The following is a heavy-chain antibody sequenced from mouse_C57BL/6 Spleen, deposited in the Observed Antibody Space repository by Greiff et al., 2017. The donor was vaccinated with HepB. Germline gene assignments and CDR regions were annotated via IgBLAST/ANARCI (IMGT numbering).Heavy chain of an antibody. J-gene: IGHJ3*01. CDR1: GFTFSSYA. D-gene: IGHD1-1*01. V-gene: IGHV5-9-1*02. CDR3: TGEVYGTRFAY. CDR2: ISSGGDYI. Sequence: EVKLVESGEGLVKPGGSLKLSCAASGFTFSSYAMSWVRQTPEKRLEWVAYISSGGDYIYYADTVKGRFTISRDNARNTLYLQMSSLKSEDTAMYYCTGEVYGTRFAYWGQGTLVTVSA.